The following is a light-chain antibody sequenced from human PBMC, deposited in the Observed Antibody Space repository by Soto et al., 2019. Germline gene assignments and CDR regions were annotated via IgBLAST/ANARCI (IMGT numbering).Light chain of an antibody. V-gene: IGKV1-39*01. CDR2: AAS. J-gene: IGKJ1*01. CDR1: QTVNTY. CDR3: QQGYSNPCT. Sequence: DIQMTQSPSSLSASIGDRVTITCRASQTVNTYLHWYQQKPGKAPKLLIYAASNLQSGVPSRFSGSGSGTNFTLSLNSLQPEDFATYYCQQGYSNPCTSGQGTKVDIK.